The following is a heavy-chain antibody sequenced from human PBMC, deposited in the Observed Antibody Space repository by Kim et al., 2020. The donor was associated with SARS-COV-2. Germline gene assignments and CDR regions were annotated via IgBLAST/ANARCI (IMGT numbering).Heavy chain of an antibody. Sequence: ASVKVSCKASGYTFTSYAMNWVRQAPGQGLEWMGWINTNTGNPTYAQGFTGRFVFSLDTSVSTAYLQISSLKAEDTAVYYCARIPKLMVRGVISYYYSYYGMGVWGKGTPVTVSS. CDR3: ARIPKLMVRGVISYYYSYYGMGV. V-gene: IGHV7-4-1*02. D-gene: IGHD3-10*01. CDR1: GYTFTSYA. CDR2: INTNTGNP. J-gene: IGHJ6*04.